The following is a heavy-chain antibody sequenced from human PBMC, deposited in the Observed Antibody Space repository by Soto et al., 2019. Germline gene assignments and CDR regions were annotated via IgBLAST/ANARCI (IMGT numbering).Heavy chain of an antibody. CDR2: INHSGST. CDR3: ARGGSGSYYLEYFDY. CDR1: GGSFSGYY. J-gene: IGHJ4*02. D-gene: IGHD1-26*01. V-gene: IGHV4-34*01. Sequence: SETLSLACAVYGGSFSGYYWSWIRQPPVKGLEWIGEINHSGSTNYNPSLKSRVTISVDTSKNQFSLKLSSVTAADTAVYYCARGGSGSYYLEYFDYWGQGTLVTVSS.